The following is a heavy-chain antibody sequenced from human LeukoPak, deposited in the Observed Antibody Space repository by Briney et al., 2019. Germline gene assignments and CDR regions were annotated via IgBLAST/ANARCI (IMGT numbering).Heavy chain of an antibody. CDR1: GGSISSYY. Sequence: SETLSLTCTASGGSISSYYWSWIRQPPGKGLEWIGYIYYSGSTNYNPSLKSRVTISVDTSKNQFSLKLSSVTAADTAVYYCARLVRFGENDAFDIWGQGTMVTVSS. CDR3: ARLVRFGENDAFDI. J-gene: IGHJ3*02. CDR2: IYYSGST. D-gene: IGHD3-10*01. V-gene: IGHV4-59*08.